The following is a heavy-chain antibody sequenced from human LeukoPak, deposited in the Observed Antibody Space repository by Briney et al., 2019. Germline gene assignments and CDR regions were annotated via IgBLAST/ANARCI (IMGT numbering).Heavy chain of an antibody. CDR2: INHSRST. CDR1: GGSFSGYY. D-gene: IGHD1-1*01. Sequence: SETLSLTCAVYGGSFSGYYWSWIRQPPGKGLEWIGEINHSRSTNYNPSLKSRVTISVDTSKNQFSLKLSSVTAADTAVYYCARVSWFPGTSYYYMDVWGKGTTVTVSS. V-gene: IGHV4-34*01. CDR3: ARVSWFPGTSYYYMDV. J-gene: IGHJ6*03.